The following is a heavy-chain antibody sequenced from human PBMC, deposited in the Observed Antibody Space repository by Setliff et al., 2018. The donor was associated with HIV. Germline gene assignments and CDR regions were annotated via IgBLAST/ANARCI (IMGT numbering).Heavy chain of an antibody. CDR1: GGTFSSYA. CDR2: IIPIFGTT. D-gene: IGHD4-17*01. CDR3: ARAPRDGNNYGYQPYYFDY. V-gene: IGHV1-69*05. J-gene: IGHJ4*02. Sequence: SVKVSCKASGGTFSSYAISWVRQAPGQGLEWMGGIIPIFGTTKYAQKFQGRVTITTDESTSTAYMELSSLRSEDTAVYYCARAPRDGNNYGYQPYYFDYWGRGTLVTVSS.